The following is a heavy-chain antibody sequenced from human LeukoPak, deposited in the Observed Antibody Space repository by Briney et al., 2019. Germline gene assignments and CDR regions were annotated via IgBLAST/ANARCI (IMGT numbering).Heavy chain of an antibody. CDR1: GYTFTSYD. D-gene: IGHD2-15*01. CDR3: ARVDIVVVVAATPPGYGMDV. V-gene: IGHV1-8*01. CDR2: MNPNSGNT. Sequence: ASVKVSCKASGYTFTSYDINWVRQATGQGLEWMGWMNPNSGNTGYAQKFQGRVTMTRNTSISTAYMELSSLRSEDTAVYYCARVDIVVVVAATPPGYGMDVWGQGTTVTVSS. J-gene: IGHJ6*02.